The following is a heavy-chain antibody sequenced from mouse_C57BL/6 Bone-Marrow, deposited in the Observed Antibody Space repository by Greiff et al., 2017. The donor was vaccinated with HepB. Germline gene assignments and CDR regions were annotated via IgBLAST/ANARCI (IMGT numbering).Heavy chain of an antibody. CDR2: IDPEDGDT. CDR1: GFNIKDYY. D-gene: IGHD3-2*02. CDR3: TWQLRLPSWFAY. J-gene: IGHJ3*01. Sequence: EVQGVESGAELVKPGASVKLSCTASGFNIKDYYMHWVKQRPEQGLEWIGRIDPEDGDTEYAPKFQGKATMTADTSSNTAYLQLSSLTSEDTAVYYCTWQLRLPSWFAYWGQGTLVTVSA. V-gene: IGHV14-1*01.